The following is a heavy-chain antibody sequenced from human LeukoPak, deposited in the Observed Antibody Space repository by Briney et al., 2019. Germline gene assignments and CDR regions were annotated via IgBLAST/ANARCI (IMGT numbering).Heavy chain of an antibody. CDR2: ISYDGSNK. CDR1: GFTFSSYG. CDR3: AKDRDSYRLVYYFDY. V-gene: IGHV3-30*18. J-gene: IGHJ4*02. Sequence: GGSLGLSCAASGFTFSSYGMHWVRQAPGKGLEWVAVISYDGSNKYYADSVKGRFTISRDNSKNTLYLQMNSLRAEDTAVYYCAKDRDSYRLVYYFDYWGQGTLVTVSS. D-gene: IGHD2-21*02.